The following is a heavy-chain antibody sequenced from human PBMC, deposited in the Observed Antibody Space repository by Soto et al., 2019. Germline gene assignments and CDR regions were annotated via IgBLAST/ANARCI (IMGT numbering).Heavy chain of an antibody. CDR2: IYYSGST. CDR3: ARHGGGYFGY. J-gene: IGHJ4*02. D-gene: IGHD2-15*01. CDR1: GGSISSYY. Sequence: SETLSLTCTVSGGSISSYYWSWIRQPPGKGLEWIGYIYYSGSTIYNPSLKSRITISVDTSKNQFSLNLSSVTAADTAVYYCARHGGGYFGYWGQGTLVTVSS. V-gene: IGHV4-59*08.